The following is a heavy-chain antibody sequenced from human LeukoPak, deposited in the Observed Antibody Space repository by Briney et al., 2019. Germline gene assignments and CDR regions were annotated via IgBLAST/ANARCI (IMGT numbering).Heavy chain of an antibody. CDR3: TLYNY. CDR2: MNPNSGNT. Sequence: ASVKVSCKASGYTFTSYDINWVRQATGQGLEWMGWMNPNSGNTGYAQKFQGRVTITRDTSATTAYMELSNLRSDDMAVYYCTLYNYWGQGTLVTVSS. V-gene: IGHV1-8*01. CDR1: GYTFTSYD. J-gene: IGHJ4*02. D-gene: IGHD2-2*02.